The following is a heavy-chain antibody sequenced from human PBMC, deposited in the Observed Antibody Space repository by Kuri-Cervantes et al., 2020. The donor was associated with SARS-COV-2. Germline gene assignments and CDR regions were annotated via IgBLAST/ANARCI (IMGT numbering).Heavy chain of an antibody. Sequence: ASVKVSCKASGYTFTSYDINWVRQATGQGLGWMGWMNPNSGNTGYAQKFQGRVTMTRNTSISTAYMELSSLRSEDTAVYYCASGYILTGYYMAHYYYYGMDVWGQGTTVTVSS. D-gene: IGHD3-9*01. CDR1: GYTFTSYD. CDR3: ASGYILTGYYMAHYYYYGMDV. J-gene: IGHJ6*02. CDR2: MNPNSGNT. V-gene: IGHV1-8*01.